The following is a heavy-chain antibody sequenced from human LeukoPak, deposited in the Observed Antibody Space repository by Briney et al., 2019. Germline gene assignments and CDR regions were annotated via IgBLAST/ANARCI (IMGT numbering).Heavy chain of an antibody. CDR3: AREEGLRDAFDI. CDR1: GFTFSSYA. V-gene: IGHV3-30-3*01. D-gene: IGHD2-21*01. CDR2: ISYDGSNK. J-gene: IGHJ3*02. Sequence: GGSLRLSRAASGFTFSSYAMHWVRQAPGKGLEWVAVISYDGSNKYYADSVRGRFTISRDNSKNTLYLQMNSLRAEDTAVYYCAREEGLRDAFDIWGQGTMVTVSS.